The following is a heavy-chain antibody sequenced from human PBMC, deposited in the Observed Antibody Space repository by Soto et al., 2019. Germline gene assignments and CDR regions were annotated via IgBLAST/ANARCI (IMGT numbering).Heavy chain of an antibody. CDR3: ARNYGYYMDV. CDR2: ISTSGSYI. J-gene: IGHJ6*03. CDR1: GFTFGTYS. Sequence: EVQLVESGGGLVKPGGSLRLSCAASGFTFGTYSMNWARQAPGKGLECVSSISTSGSYIYYADSVKGRFTISRDNAKNSLYLQMNSLRAEDTAVYFWARNYGYYMDVWGKGTTVTVSS. D-gene: IGHD4-17*01. V-gene: IGHV3-21*01.